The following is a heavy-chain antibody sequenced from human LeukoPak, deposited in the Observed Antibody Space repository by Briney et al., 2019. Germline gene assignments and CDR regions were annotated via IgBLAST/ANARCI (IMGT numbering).Heavy chain of an antibody. J-gene: IGHJ4*02. CDR3: AKDLRWGIRAAVDY. CDR1: GFTFTSYA. V-gene: IGHV3-23*01. CDR2: ISGSGGST. D-gene: IGHD6-13*01. Sequence: RGSLRLSCTASGFTFTSYAMSWVRQAPGKGLEWVSAISGSGGSTYYADSVKDRFTITRDNSKNTLYLQMNSLTPEDTAVYYCAKDLRWGIRAAVDYWGQGTLVTVSS.